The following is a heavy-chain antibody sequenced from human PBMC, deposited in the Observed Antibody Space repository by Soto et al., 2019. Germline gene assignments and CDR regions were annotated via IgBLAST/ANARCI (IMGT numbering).Heavy chain of an antibody. D-gene: IGHD5-12*01. J-gene: IGHJ4*02. CDR2: IYYSGST. Sequence: PSETLSLTCTVSGGSISSSSYYWGWIRQPPGKGLEWIGSIYYSGSTYYNPSLKSRVTISVDTSNNQFSLKLSSVTAADTAVYYCARKLRPPYVDIVTTRDSEGDYWGQGTLVTVSS. CDR1: GGSISSSSYY. V-gene: IGHV4-39*01. CDR3: ARKLRPPYVDIVTTRDSEGDY.